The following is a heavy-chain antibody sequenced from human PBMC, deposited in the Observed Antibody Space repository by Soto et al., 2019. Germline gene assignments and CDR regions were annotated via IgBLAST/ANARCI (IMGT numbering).Heavy chain of an antibody. Sequence: EVQLLESGGGLVQPGGSLRLSCAASGFTFSNQAMSWVRQAPGKGLEWVSTISGSGGSTYYADSVKGRFTISRDNSKNTLYLQMNSLRVEETALYYCAKDPWAAAAAWFDPWGQGTLVTVSS. D-gene: IGHD6-13*01. J-gene: IGHJ5*02. CDR3: AKDPWAAAAAWFDP. CDR2: ISGSGGST. CDR1: GFTFSNQA. V-gene: IGHV3-23*01.